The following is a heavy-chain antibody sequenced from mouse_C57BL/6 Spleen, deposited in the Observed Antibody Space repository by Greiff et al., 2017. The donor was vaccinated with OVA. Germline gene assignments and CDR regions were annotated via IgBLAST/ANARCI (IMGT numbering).Heavy chain of an antibody. Sequence: VKLQESGPGLVKPSQSLSLTCSVTGYSITSGYYWNWIRQFPGNKLEWMGYISYDGSNNYNPSLKNRISITRDTSKNQFFLKLNSVTTEDTATYYCAINWAYYFDYWGQGTTLTVSS. D-gene: IGHD4-1*02. CDR1: GYSITSGYY. CDR2: ISYDGSN. CDR3: AINWAYYFDY. J-gene: IGHJ2*01. V-gene: IGHV3-6*01.